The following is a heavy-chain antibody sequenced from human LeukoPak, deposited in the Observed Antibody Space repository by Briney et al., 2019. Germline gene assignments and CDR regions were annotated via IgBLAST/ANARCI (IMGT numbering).Heavy chain of an antibody. CDR1: GGSISSYY. Sequence: PSETLSLTCTVSGGSISSYYWNWIRQPAGKGLEWIGRIYTSGSTNYNPSLKSRLTMSMDTSKNQFSLRLSSVTAADTAVYYCARTSDDFGDYGFDDWGQGTLVTVSA. D-gene: IGHD4-17*01. V-gene: IGHV4-4*07. CDR2: IYTSGST. J-gene: IGHJ4*02. CDR3: ARTSDDFGDYGFDD.